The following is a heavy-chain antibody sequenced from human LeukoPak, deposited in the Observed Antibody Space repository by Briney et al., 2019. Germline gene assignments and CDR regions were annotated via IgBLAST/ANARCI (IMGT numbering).Heavy chain of an antibody. D-gene: IGHD6-19*01. CDR1: GFTFSSYS. V-gene: IGHV3-21*01. CDR2: ISSSSSYI. CDR3: AREQRGQWLVRENAFDI. J-gene: IGHJ3*02. Sequence: SGGSLRLSCAASGFTFSSYSMNWVRQAPGKGLEWVSSISSSSSYIYYADSVKGRFTISRDNAKNSLYLQMNSLRAEDTAVYYCAREQRGQWLVRENAFDIWGQGTMVTVSS.